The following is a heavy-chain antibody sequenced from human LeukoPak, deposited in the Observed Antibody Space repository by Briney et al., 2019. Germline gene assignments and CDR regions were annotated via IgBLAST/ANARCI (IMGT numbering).Heavy chain of an antibody. D-gene: IGHD3-3*01. V-gene: IGHV3-21*01. CDR2: ISSSSSYI. CDR3: AKEGKSITIFGVTTYYFDY. J-gene: IGHJ4*02. CDR1: GFTFSSYS. Sequence: GGSLRLSCAASGFTFSSYSMNWVRQAPGKGLEWVSSISSSSSYIYYADSVKGRFTISRDNAKNSLYLQMNSLRAEDTAVYYCAKEGKSITIFGVTTYYFDYWGQGTLVTVSS.